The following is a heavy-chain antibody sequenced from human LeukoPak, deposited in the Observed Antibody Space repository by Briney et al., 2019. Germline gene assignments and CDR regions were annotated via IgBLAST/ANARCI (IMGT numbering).Heavy chain of an antibody. D-gene: IGHD1-26*01. V-gene: IGHV1-46*01. CDR3: ARHSRSYYTYFDY. CDR2: INPSGGST. Sequence: ASVKVSCKASGYTFTSYYMHWVRQAPGQGLEWMGIINPSGGSTSYAQKFQGRVTMTRDMSMSTVYMELSSLRSEDTAVYYCARHSRSYYTYFDYWGQGTLVTVSS. J-gene: IGHJ4*02. CDR1: GYTFTSYY.